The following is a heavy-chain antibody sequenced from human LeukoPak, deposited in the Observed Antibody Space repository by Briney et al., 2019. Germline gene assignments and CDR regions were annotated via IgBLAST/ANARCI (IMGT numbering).Heavy chain of an antibody. CDR3: ARDYDFWSGYPDYYYYYYMDV. J-gene: IGHJ6*03. V-gene: IGHV4-4*07. CDR2: IYTSGST. Sequence: SETLSLTCTVSGGSISSYYWSWIRQPAGKGLEWIGRIYTSGSTNYNPSLKSRVTMSVDTSKNQFSLKLSSVTAADTAVYYCARDYDFWSGYPDYYYYYYMDVWGKGTTVTVSS. D-gene: IGHD3-3*01. CDR1: GGSISSYY.